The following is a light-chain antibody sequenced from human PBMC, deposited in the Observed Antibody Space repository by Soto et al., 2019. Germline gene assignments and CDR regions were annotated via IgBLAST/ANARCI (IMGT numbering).Light chain of an antibody. V-gene: IGLV2-14*03. CDR3: SSYTSSSTRV. Sequence: QSALTRAASVSGSPGQSISISCTGTSSDVGAYDFVSWYQQHPDKAPKLMIYEVSNRPSGVSNRFSGSKSVNTATLTISWLHAEDEADYYCSSYTSSSTRVFGTGTKVTVL. CDR2: EVS. J-gene: IGLJ1*01. CDR1: SSDVGAYDF.